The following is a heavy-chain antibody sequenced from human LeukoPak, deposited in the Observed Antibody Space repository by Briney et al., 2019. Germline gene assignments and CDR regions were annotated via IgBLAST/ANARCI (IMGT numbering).Heavy chain of an antibody. CDR3: TRVGGSYSYYFDY. V-gene: IGHV3-49*03. Sequence: GGSLRLSCTASGFTFGDYAMSWFRQAPGKGLEWVGFIRSKAYGGTTEYAASVKGRFTISRDDSKSIAYLQMNSLKTEDTAVYYCTRVGGSYSYYFDYWGQGTLVTVSS. D-gene: IGHD1-26*01. CDR1: GFTFGDYA. J-gene: IGHJ4*02. CDR2: IRSKAYGGTT.